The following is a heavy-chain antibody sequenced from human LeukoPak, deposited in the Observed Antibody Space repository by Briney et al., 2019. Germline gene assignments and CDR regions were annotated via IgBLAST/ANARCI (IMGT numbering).Heavy chain of an antibody. D-gene: IGHD6-13*01. CDR1: GFTFS. Sequence: GGSLRLSCAASGFTFSRLEYVSGINSNGGSTYYANSVKGRFTISRDNSKNTLYLQMGSLRAEDTAVYYCAKEASSSSWEYYYYMDVWGKGTTVTVSS. CDR2: INSNGGST. J-gene: IGHJ6*03. CDR3: AKEASSSSWEYYYYMDV. V-gene: IGHV3-64*01.